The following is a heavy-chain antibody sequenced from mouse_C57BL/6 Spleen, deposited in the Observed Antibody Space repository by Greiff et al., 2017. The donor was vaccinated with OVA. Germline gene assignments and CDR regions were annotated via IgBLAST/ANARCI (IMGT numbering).Heavy chain of an antibody. J-gene: IGHJ2*01. CDR3: ARRGDRLGTYFDY. Sequence: QVQLQQSGAELVMPGASVKLSCKASGYTFTSYWMHWVKQRPGQGLEWIGEIDPSDSYTNYNQKFKGKSTLTVDKSSSTAYMQLSSLTSEDSAVYYCARRGDRLGTYFDYWGQGTTLTVSS. CDR1: GYTFTSYW. D-gene: IGHD3-3*01. V-gene: IGHV1-69*01. CDR2: IDPSDSYT.